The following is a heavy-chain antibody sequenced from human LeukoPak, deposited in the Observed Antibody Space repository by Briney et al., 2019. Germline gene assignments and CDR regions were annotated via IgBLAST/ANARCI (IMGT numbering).Heavy chain of an antibody. CDR1: GVSFSGYY. V-gene: IGHV4-34*01. J-gene: IGHJ4*02. CDR2: INHSGST. CDR3: ARGLSAIVH. D-gene: IGHD2-21*02. Sequence: SSETLSLTCAVYGVSFSGYYWSWIRQPPGKGLEWIGEINHSGSTNYNPSLKSRVTISVDTSKNQFSLKLNSVTAADTAVYYCARGLSAIVHWGQGTLVTVSS.